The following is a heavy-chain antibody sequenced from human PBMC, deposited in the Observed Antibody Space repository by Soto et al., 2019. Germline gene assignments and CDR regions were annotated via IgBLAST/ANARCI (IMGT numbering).Heavy chain of an antibody. CDR2: IYHSGST. J-gene: IGHJ4*02. CDR1: GGSISSGGYS. D-gene: IGHD3-22*01. V-gene: IGHV4-30-2*01. Sequence: SETLSLTCAVSGGSISSGGYSWSWIRQPPGKGLEWIGYIYHSGSTYYNPSLKSRVTISVDRSKNQFSLKLSSVTAEDTAVYYCAKIESRFFYDSTGYYPFDYWGQGTLVTVSS. CDR3: AKIESRFFYDSTGYYPFDY.